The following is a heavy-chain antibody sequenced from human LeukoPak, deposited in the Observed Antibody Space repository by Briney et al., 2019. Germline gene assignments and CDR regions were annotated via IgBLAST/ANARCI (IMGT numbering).Heavy chain of an antibody. CDR3: ATSRTFDY. Sequence: PGGSLRLSCAASGFTFSSYWMNWVRQAPGKGLEWVASIKQDGSEKYYADSVKGRFTISRDSAKNSLFLQMNSLRAEDTAVYYCATSRTFDYWGQGTLVTVSS. J-gene: IGHJ4*02. V-gene: IGHV3-7*01. CDR2: IKQDGSEK. CDR1: GFTFSSYW.